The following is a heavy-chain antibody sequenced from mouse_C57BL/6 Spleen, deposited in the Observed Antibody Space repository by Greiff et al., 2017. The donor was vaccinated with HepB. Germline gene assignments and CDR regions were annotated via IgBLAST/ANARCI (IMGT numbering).Heavy chain of an antibody. V-gene: IGHV5-12*01. J-gene: IGHJ1*03. CDR3: ARHDGYYWYFDV. CDR1: GFTFSDYY. CDR2: ISNGGGST. D-gene: IGHD2-3*01. Sequence: EVQRVESGGGLVQPGGSLKLSCAASGFTFSDYYMYWVRQPPEKRLEWVAYISNGGGSTYYPATVKGRFPSSRDNAKNTLYLQMSLLKSDDTAMYYCARHDGYYWYFDVWGTGTTVTVSS.